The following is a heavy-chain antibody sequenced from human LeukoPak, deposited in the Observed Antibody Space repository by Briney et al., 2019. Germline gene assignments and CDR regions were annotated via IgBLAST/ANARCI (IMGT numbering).Heavy chain of an antibody. CDR2: ISGSGGST. CDR1: GFTFSSYA. CDR3: AISGDYYDSSGSWDY. V-gene: IGHV3-23*01. Sequence: GGSLRLSCAASGFTFSSYAMSWVRQAPGKGLGWVSAISGSGGSTYYADSVKGRFTISRDNSKNTLYLQMNSLRAEDTAVYYCAISGDYYDSSGSWDYWGQGTLVTVSS. J-gene: IGHJ4*02. D-gene: IGHD3-22*01.